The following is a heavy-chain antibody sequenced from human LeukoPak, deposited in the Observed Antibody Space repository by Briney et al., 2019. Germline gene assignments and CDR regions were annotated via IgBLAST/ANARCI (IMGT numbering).Heavy chain of an antibody. V-gene: IGHV1-18*01. CDR2: ISAYNGDT. D-gene: IGHD5-24*01. CDR1: GFTFTKHG. J-gene: IGHJ4*02. CDR3: ARDLLYPTAGPIRY. Sequence: GASVKVSCKASGFTFTKHGFSWVRQAPGQGLEWMGWISAYNGDTYYAQKLQGRVTITADESTSTAFMELSSLRSEDTAVYYCARDLLYPTAGPIRYWGQGTLVTVSS.